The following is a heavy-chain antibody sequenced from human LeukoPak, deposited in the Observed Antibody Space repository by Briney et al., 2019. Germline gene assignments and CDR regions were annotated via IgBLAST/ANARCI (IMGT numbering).Heavy chain of an antibody. V-gene: IGHV1-69*13. Sequence: ASVKVSCKASGGTFSSYAISWVRQAPGQGLEWMGGIIPIFGTANYAQKFQGRVTITADESTSTAYMELSSLRSEDTAVYYCASRHYITILGFFDPWGQGTLVTVSS. D-gene: IGHD3-3*01. CDR1: GGTFSSYA. CDR2: IIPIFGTA. CDR3: ASRHYITILGFFDP. J-gene: IGHJ5*02.